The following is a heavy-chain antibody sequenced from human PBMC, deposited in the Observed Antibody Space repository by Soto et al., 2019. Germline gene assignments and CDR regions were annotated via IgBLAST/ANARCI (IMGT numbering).Heavy chain of an antibody. J-gene: IGHJ6*02. CDR1: GYSFTSYW. CDR2: IDPSDSYT. V-gene: IGHV5-10-1*01. D-gene: IGHD6-6*01. CDR3: ARSSSSSFYYYGMDV. Sequence: GESLKISCKGSGYSFTSYWISWVRQMPGKGLEWMGRIDPSDSYTNYSPSFQGHVTISADKSISTAYLQWSSLKASDTAMYYCARSSSSSFYYYGMDVLGQGTTVTVSS.